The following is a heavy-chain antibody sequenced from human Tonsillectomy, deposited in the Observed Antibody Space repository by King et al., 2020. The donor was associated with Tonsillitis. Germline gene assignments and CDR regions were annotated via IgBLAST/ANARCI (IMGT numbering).Heavy chain of an antibody. V-gene: IGHV4-4*07. CDR3: ARTGGLRYFYYMDV. D-gene: IGHD3-16*01. Sequence: QLQESGPGLVKPSETLSLTCTVSGGSISSYYWSWIRQPAGKGLEWIGRIYASGSTNYNPSLKSRVTMSVDTSKNQFSLKLRSVTAADTAVYYCARTGGLRYFYYMDVWGKGTTVTVSS. J-gene: IGHJ6*03. CDR1: GGSISSYY. CDR2: IYASGST.